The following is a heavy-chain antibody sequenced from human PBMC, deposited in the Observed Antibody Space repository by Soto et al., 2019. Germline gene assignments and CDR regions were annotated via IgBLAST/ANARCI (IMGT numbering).Heavy chain of an antibody. D-gene: IGHD1-7*01. CDR2: IHSSGTT. V-gene: IGHV4-4*07. CDR3: ARDRIIGTSYSDY. J-gene: IGHJ4*02. Sequence: SSETLSLTCTVSSGSINSFYWSWIRQPAGKGLEWIGRIHSSGTTSYNPSLKSRVTMSVDTSRNQFSLKLTSVTAADTAVYYCARDRIIGTSYSDYWGQGVLVTVSS. CDR1: SGSINSFY.